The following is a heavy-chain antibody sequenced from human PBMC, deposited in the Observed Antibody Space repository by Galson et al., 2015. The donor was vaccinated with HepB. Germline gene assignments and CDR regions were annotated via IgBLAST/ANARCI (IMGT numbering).Heavy chain of an antibody. CDR3: ARDQESKGGTRGLLVYRSYAFDA. Sequence: SLRLSCAASGFTFSSYSMNWVRQAPGKGLEWVSSISSSSTYIYYADSVKGRFTISRDNAKNSLYLQMNSLRVEDTAVYYCARDQESKGGTRGLLVYRSYAFDAWGQGTMVTVSS. D-gene: IGHD2-2*01. J-gene: IGHJ3*01. V-gene: IGHV3-21*01. CDR2: ISSSSTYI. CDR1: GFTFSSYS.